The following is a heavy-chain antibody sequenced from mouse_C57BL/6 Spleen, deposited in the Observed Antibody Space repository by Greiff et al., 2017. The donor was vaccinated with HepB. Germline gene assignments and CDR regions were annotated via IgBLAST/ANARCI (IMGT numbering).Heavy chain of an antibody. V-gene: IGHV1-15*01. Sequence: VQLQQSGAELVRPGASVTLSCKASGYTFTDYEMHWVKQTPVHGLEWIGAIDPETGGTAYNQKFKGKAILTADKSSSTAYMELRSLTSEDSAVYYCTRGAVVARWYFDVWGTGTTVTVSS. CDR2: IDPETGGT. CDR3: TRGAVVARWYFDV. CDR1: GYTFTDYE. J-gene: IGHJ1*03. D-gene: IGHD1-1*01.